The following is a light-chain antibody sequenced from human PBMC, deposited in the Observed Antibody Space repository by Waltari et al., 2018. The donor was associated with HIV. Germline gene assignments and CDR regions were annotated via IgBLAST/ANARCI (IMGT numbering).Light chain of an antibody. J-gene: IGLJ3*02. Sequence: QSVLTQPPSVSAAPGPRGTISCPGRSSQLGNHYVSWYQHLPGPAPKLLIYANNNPPSGIPDRFSGSKSGTSATLVITGLQTGDEADYYCGTWDSSLSAVFGGGTKLTVL. CDR2: ANN. CDR3: GTWDSSLSAV. V-gene: IGLV1-51*01. CDR1: SSQLGNHY.